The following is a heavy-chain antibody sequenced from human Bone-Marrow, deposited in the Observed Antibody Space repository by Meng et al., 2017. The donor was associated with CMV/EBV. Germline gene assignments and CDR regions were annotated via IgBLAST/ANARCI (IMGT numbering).Heavy chain of an antibody. Sequence: SETLSLTCAVYGGSFSGYYWSWIRQPPGKGLEWIGEINHSGSTNYNPSLKSRVTISVDTSKNQFSLKLSSVTAADTAVYYCARLLRFLRDWFDPWGQGTLVTVPS. CDR3: ARLLRFLRDWFDP. J-gene: IGHJ5*02. V-gene: IGHV4-34*01. CDR1: GGSFSGYY. CDR2: INHSGST. D-gene: IGHD3-3*01.